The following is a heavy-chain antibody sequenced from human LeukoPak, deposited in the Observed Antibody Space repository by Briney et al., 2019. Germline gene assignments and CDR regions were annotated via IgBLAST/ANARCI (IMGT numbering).Heavy chain of an antibody. J-gene: IGHJ4*02. Sequence: ASVKVSCKASGYTFSNHDMNWVRQATGQGLEWMGWINPSSGNTGYAQKFQGGVTMTEDTSTDTAYMELSSLRSEDTAVYYCATVPRFLEWLLSPFDYWGQGTLVTVSS. V-gene: IGHV1-8*02. D-gene: IGHD3-3*01. CDR3: ATVPRFLEWLLSPFDY. CDR2: INPSSGNT. CDR1: GYTFSNHD.